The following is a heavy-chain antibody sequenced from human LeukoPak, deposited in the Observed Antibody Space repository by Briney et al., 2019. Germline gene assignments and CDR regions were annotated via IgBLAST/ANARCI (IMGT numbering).Heavy chain of an antibody. Sequence: PGASVKVSCKASGFTFASYGISWVRQAPGQGLEWMGWISAYNGNTNYAQKFQGRVTMTRDTSTSTVYMELSSLRSEDTAVYYCGYYGMDVWGQGTTVTVSS. CDR3: GYYGMDV. CDR2: ISAYNGNT. J-gene: IGHJ6*02. CDR1: GFTFASYG. V-gene: IGHV1-18*01.